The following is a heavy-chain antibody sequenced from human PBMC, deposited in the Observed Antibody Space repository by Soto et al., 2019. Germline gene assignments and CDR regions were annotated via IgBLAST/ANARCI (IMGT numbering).Heavy chain of an antibody. Sequence: SGGSLRLSCAASGFTFSSYGMHWFRQAPGKGLEWVAVISYDGSNKYYADSVKGRFTISRDNSKNTLYLQMNSLRAEDTAVYYCAKEGYYYGSGSPDFDYWGQGTLVTVYS. D-gene: IGHD3-10*01. CDR2: ISYDGSNK. CDR1: GFTFSSYG. V-gene: IGHV3-30*18. CDR3: AKEGYYYGSGSPDFDY. J-gene: IGHJ4*02.